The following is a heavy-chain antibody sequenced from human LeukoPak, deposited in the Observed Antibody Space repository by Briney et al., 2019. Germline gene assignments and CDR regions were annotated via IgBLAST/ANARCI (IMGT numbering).Heavy chain of an antibody. Sequence: GGSLRLSCAASGFTFSSYAMSWVRQAPGKGLEWVSTITGSGSSTYYADSVKGRFTISRDKSMNTLFLQMSSLRAEDTAVYYCVKVSGMYSSSWPTDIWGQGTLVTVSS. V-gene: IGHV3-23*01. J-gene: IGHJ4*02. CDR1: GFTFSSYA. CDR3: VKVSGMYSSSWPTDI. D-gene: IGHD6-13*01. CDR2: ITGSGSST.